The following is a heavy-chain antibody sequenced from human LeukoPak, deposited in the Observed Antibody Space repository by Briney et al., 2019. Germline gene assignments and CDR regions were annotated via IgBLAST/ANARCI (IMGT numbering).Heavy chain of an antibody. Sequence: SETLSLTCAVYGGSLSGYYWSWIRQPPGKGLEWIGEINHSGSTNYNPSLKSRVTISVDTSKNQFSLKLSSVTALDTAVYYCARKIASVGYFDYWGQGTLVTVSS. CDR1: GGSLSGYY. CDR3: ARKIASVGYFDY. CDR2: INHSGST. J-gene: IGHJ4*02. V-gene: IGHV4-34*01. D-gene: IGHD6-13*01.